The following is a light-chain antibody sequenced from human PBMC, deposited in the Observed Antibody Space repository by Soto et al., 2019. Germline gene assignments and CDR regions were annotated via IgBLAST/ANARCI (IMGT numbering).Light chain of an antibody. V-gene: IGKV3-11*01. Sequence: VLTQSPATLSLSPGERATLSCRASPSVLTYIAWYQQKPGQAPRLLIYEASKRATGVPARFSGSGSGTDFTLTISSLEPEDFALYFCQQRERTFGQGTKVTIK. CDR1: PSVLTY. CDR3: QQRERT. CDR2: EAS. J-gene: IGKJ1*01.